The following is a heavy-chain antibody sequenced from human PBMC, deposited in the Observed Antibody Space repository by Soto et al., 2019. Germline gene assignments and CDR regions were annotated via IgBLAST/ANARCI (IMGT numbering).Heavy chain of an antibody. CDR1: GFNFKKFA. D-gene: IGHD6-19*01. CDR2: ISCCGGST. CDR3: AKADGEQWLIPHLDN. J-gene: IGHJ1*01. V-gene: IGHV3-23*01. Sequence: EVHLLGSGGGVVQPGGSLRLSCEASGFNFKKFAMGWVRQAPGEGLEWVSGISCCGGSTFYADSVKGRFSLARDDSKNTLSLQLNSLRVEDTAHYYCAKADGEQWLIPHLDNWGQGTQVTVS.